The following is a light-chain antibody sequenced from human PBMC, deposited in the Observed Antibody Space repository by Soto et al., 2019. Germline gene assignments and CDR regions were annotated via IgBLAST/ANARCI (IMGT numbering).Light chain of an antibody. Sequence: EIVLTQSPGTLSLSPGERATLSCRASQSVSSTYLAWYQQKPGQAPRLLIYGASSRATGIPDRFNGSGSGTDCTLTISRLEREYIAVYYGQHYGSFVITFGGGTKVAIK. CDR1: QSVSSTY. CDR3: QHYGSFVIT. J-gene: IGKJ4*01. CDR2: GAS. V-gene: IGKV3-20*01.